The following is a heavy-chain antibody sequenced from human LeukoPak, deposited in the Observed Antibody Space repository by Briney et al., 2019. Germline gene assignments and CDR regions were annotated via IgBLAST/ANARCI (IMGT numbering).Heavy chain of an antibody. CDR3: ARWYYYGSGSRCFDL. CDR1: GGSISSYY. V-gene: IGHV4-59*01. D-gene: IGHD3-10*01. Sequence: SETLFLTGTGSGGSISSYYWSWIRKPPCKRLNWLGFLYYSGSTNYNPSLKSRVTISVDTSKNQFSLKLSSVTAADTAVYYCARWYYYGSGSRCFDLWGRGTLVTVSS. J-gene: IGHJ2*01. CDR2: LYYSGST.